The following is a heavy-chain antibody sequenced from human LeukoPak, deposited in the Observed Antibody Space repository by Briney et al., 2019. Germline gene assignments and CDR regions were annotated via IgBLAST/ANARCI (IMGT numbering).Heavy chain of an antibody. CDR2: IYYSGST. V-gene: IGHV4-39*01. Sequence: PSETLSLTCAVSGGSISSSSYYWGWIRQPPGKGLEWIGSIYYSGSTYYNPSLKSRVTISVDTSKNQFSLKLSSVTAADTAVYYCARSIGVGYFDYWGQGTLVTVSS. D-gene: IGHD3-10*01. CDR3: ARSIGVGYFDY. CDR1: GGSISSSSYY. J-gene: IGHJ4*02.